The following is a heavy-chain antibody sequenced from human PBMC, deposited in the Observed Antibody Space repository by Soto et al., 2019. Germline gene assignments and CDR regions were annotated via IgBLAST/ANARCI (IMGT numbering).Heavy chain of an antibody. D-gene: IGHD6-19*01. CDR1: GFTVATTG. CDR2: ISHSGTSK. J-gene: IGHJ5*02. Sequence: QVQLVESGGGVVQPGESLQVACAASGFTVATTGMHWVRQAPGKGLEWVAMISHSGTSKVYIDSVQGRFTTSRDNARNNLYLQMSSLRPEDTAIYYCAKDWGSSGWFNWFNPWGQGVLVTVSS. V-gene: IGHV3-30*18. CDR3: AKDWGSSGWFNWFNP.